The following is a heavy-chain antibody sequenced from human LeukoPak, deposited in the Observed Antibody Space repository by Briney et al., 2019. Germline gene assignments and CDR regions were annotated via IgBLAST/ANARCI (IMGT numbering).Heavy chain of an antibody. V-gene: IGHV1-18*01. CDR1: GYTFTSYG. D-gene: IGHD3-9*01. CDR2: XXXYNGNT. Sequence: ASVKVSCKASGYTFTSYGISWVRQAPGQGXXXXXXXXXYNGNTNYXXKLQGRVTMTTDTSTSTAYMELRSLRSDDTAVYYCARDLAVLRYFDWYDLFDYWGQGTLVTVSS. J-gene: IGHJ4*02. CDR3: ARDLAVLRYFDWYDLFDY.